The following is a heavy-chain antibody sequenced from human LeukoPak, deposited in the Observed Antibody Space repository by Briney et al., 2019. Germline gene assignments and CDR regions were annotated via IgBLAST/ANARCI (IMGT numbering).Heavy chain of an antibody. V-gene: IGHV3-21*01. D-gene: IGHD4/OR15-4a*01. CDR3: AREANEAFDI. Sequence: GGSLRLSCAASGFTFSIYSMSWVRQAPGKGLEWVSSIGSSSSSIYYADSVKGRFTISRDNAKNSLYLQMNSLRAEDTAVYYCAREANEAFDIWGQGTMVTVSS. CDR1: GFTFSIYS. CDR2: IGSSSSSI. J-gene: IGHJ3*02.